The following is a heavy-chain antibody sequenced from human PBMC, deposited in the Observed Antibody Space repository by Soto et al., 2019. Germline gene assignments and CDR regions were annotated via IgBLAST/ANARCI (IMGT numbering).Heavy chain of an antibody. J-gene: IGHJ4*02. CDR2: IYPDDSDT. CDR1: GYSFTTYW. D-gene: IGHD6-6*01. V-gene: IGHV5-51*01. CDR3: ARVDSSTVYYYDS. Sequence: PGESLKISCKTSGYSFTTYWIVWVRQMPGKGLEWMGIIYPDDSDTRYSPSFKGQVTISVDKSINTAYLQWSSLKASDAAMYYCARVDSSTVYYYDSWGQGTLVTVSS.